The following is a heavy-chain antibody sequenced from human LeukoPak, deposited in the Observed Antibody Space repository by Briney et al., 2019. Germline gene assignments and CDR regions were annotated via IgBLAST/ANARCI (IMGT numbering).Heavy chain of an antibody. CDR2: INNSGGST. J-gene: IGHJ5*02. Sequence: PGGSLRLSCAASGFTFSSYAMNWVRQAPGKGLARVSGINNSGGSTYYADSVKGRFTISRDNSKNTLYLQMNSLRAEDTAVYYCAKPPGLRRLDPWGQGTLVTVSS. CDR3: AKPPGLRRLDP. V-gene: IGHV3-23*01. D-gene: IGHD5-12*01. CDR1: GFTFSSYA.